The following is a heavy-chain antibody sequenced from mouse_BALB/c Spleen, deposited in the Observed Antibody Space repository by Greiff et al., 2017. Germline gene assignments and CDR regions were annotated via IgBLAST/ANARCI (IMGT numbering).Heavy chain of an antibody. CDR2: INPNNGGT. CDR3: ATSLSYYGNYEAY. V-gene: IGHV1-18*01. CDR1: GYTFTEYT. J-gene: IGHJ3*01. Sequence: EVQLVESGPELVKPGASVKISCKTSGYTFTEYTMHWVKQSHGKSLEWIGGINPNNGGTSYNQKFKGKATLTVDKSSSTAYMELRSLTSEDSAVYYCATSLSYYGNYEAYWGQGTLVTVSA. D-gene: IGHD2-1*01.